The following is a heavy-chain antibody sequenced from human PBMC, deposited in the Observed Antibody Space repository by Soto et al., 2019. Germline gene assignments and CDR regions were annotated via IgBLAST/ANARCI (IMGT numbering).Heavy chain of an antibody. CDR1: GFTFSSYA. CDR2: ISYDGSNK. V-gene: IGHV3-30-3*01. Sequence: VQLLESGGGLVQPGGSLRLSCAASGFTFSSYAMHWVRQAPGKGLEWVAVISYDGSNKYYADSVKGRFTISRDNSKNTLYLQMNSLRAEDTAVYYCASPSGGSGSYYQFDYWGQGTLVTVSS. D-gene: IGHD3-10*01. CDR3: ASPSGGSGSYYQFDY. J-gene: IGHJ4*02.